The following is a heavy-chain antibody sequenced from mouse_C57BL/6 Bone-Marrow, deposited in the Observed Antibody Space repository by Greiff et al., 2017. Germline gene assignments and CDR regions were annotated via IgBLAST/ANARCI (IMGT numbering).Heavy chain of an antibody. J-gene: IGHJ4*01. Sequence: EVKLVESGGGLVQPGGSMKLSCAASGFTFSDAWMDWVRQSPEKGLEWVAEIRNKANNHATYYAESVKGRFTISRDDSKSSVYLQMNSLRAEDTGIYYYNYEDPYYAMDYWGQGTSVTVSS. V-gene: IGHV6-6*01. CDR3: NYEDPYYAMDY. D-gene: IGHD2-4*01. CDR2: IRNKANNHAT. CDR1: GFTFSDAW.